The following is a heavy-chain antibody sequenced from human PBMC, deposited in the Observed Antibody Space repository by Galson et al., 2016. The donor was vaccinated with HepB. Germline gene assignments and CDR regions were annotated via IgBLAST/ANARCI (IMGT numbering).Heavy chain of an antibody. CDR1: GFTFSDYY. CDR2: ISSDNTHR. J-gene: IGHJ3*01. V-gene: IGHV3-11*05. Sequence: SLRLSCAASGFTFSDYYMSWIRQAPGKGLEWLSYISSDNTHRNYAGSVKGRFTISRDNAKNSMYLQMNSLRVEDTAVYYCARDLPEETAGALDVWGQGTMVTVSS. CDR3: ARDLPEETAGALDV. D-gene: IGHD1-14*01.